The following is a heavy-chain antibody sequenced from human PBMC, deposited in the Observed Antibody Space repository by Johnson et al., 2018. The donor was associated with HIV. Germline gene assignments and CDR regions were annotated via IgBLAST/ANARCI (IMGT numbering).Heavy chain of an antibody. CDR2: ISWNSGSI. Sequence: VQLVESGGGLVQPGRSLRLSCAASGFTFDDYAMHWVRQAPGKGLEWVSGISWNSGSIAYGDSVKGRFTISRDNAKNTLYLQMSSLRPEDTAVHYCAKDGYRAALDVWGQGTMVTVST. V-gene: IGHV3-9*01. D-gene: IGHD5-24*01. CDR3: AKDGYRAALDV. CDR1: GFTFDDYA. J-gene: IGHJ3*01.